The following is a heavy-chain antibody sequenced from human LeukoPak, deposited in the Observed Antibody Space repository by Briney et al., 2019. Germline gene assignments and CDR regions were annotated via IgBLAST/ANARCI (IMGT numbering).Heavy chain of an antibody. J-gene: IGHJ4*02. D-gene: IGHD5-12*01. CDR1: AINFRGYW. CDR3: ARDLGHTGYDLYDY. Sequence: PGQSLRPSWAVAAINFRGYWMAWDRQAAGKGLEWVANMKQDGSEKYYVDSVKGRFTISRDNAKNSLCLEMNSLRVEDTAVYYCARDLGHTGYDLYDYWGQGTLVTVSS. CDR2: MKQDGSEK. V-gene: IGHV3-7*01.